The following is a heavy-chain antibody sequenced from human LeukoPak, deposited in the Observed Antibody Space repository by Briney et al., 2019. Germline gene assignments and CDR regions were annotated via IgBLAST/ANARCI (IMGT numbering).Heavy chain of an antibody. D-gene: IGHD6-13*01. J-gene: IGHJ4*02. V-gene: IGHV3-48*01. CDR3: AKSASYSSSWSSGGFDY. CDR2: ISSSSTI. Sequence: GGSLRLSCAASGFTFSSYSMNWVRQAPGKGLEWVSYISSSSTIYYADSVKGRFTISRDNAKNSLYLQMNSLRAEDTAVYYCAKSASYSSSWSSGGFDYWGQGTLVTVSS. CDR1: GFTFSSYS.